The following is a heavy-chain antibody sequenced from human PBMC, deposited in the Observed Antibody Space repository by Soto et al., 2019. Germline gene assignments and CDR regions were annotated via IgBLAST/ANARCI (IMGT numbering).Heavy chain of an antibody. J-gene: IGHJ6*02. CDR1: GFTFSNAW. CDR3: TTDALGYCTNGVCPPEYYYYYGMDV. Sequence: GGSLRLSCAASGFTFSNAWMNWVRQAPGKGLEWVGRIKSKTDGGTTDYAAPVKGRFTISRDDSKNTLYLQMNSLKTRETAVYYCTTDALGYCTNGVCPPEYYYYYGMDVWGQGTTVTVSS. V-gene: IGHV3-15*07. CDR2: IKSKTDGGTT. D-gene: IGHD2-8*01.